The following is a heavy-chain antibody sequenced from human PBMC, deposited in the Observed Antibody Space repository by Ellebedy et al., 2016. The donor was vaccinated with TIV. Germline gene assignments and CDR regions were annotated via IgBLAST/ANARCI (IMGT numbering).Heavy chain of an antibody. CDR3: ARGVTYGEDYYHYYLDV. Sequence: GESLKISCVASGFTVSGNHMSWVRQAPGKELEWVSVLYAGGSIYYADSVRGRFTHSRDNSKNTLYLQMSSLTAEDTAVYYCARGVTYGEDYYHYYLDVWGKGTSVSVS. CDR2: LYAGGSI. D-gene: IGHD4-17*01. J-gene: IGHJ6*03. CDR1: GFTVSGNH. V-gene: IGHV3-53*01.